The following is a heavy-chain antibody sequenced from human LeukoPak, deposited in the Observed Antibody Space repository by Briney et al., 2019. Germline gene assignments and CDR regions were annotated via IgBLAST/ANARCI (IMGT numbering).Heavy chain of an antibody. CDR1: GGSISSYY. CDR3: ARGRPGAYDYVWGSYRYNQYYFDY. J-gene: IGHJ4*02. V-gene: IGHV4-59*01. CDR2: IYYSGST. Sequence: PSETLSLTCTVSGGSISSYYWSWIRQPPGKGLEWIGYIYYSGSTNYNPSLKSRVTISVDTSKNQFSLKLSSVTAADTAVYYCARGRPGAYDYVWGSYRYNQYYFDYWGQGTLVTVSS. D-gene: IGHD3-16*02.